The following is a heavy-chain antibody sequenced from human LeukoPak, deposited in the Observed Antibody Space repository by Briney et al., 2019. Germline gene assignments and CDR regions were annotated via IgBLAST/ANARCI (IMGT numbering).Heavy chain of an antibody. J-gene: IGHJ6*04. V-gene: IGHV3-23*01. CDR1: GFTFSSYG. D-gene: IGHD3-10*02. CDR3: AELGITMIGGV. CDR2: ISVSGGSI. Sequence: GGSLRLSCAASGFTFSSYGMSWVRQAPGKGLEWVSAISVSGGSIYYADSVKGRFTISRDNAKNSLYLQMNSLRAEDTAVYYCAELGITMIGGVWGKGTTVTISS.